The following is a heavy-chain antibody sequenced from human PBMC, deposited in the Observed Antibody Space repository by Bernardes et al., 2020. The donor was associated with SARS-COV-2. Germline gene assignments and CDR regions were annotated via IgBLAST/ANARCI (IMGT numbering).Heavy chain of an antibody. V-gene: IGHV1-2*02. Sequence: ASVKDSCKASGYPFTGYYLHWVRQAPGQGLEWMGWINPNSGGTNYAQKFQGRVTMTRDTSISTAYMELSSLRSDDTAVYYCALPPTNYDRYGMDVWGQGTTVTVSS. CDR1: GYPFTGYY. CDR3: ALPPTNYDRYGMDV. D-gene: IGHD3-16*01. CDR2: INPNSGGT. J-gene: IGHJ6*02.